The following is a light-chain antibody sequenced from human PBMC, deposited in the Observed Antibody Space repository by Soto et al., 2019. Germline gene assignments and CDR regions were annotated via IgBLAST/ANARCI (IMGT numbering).Light chain of an antibody. CDR3: QQYNSHWT. CDR2: DAS. Sequence: DIQMTQSPSTLSASGGDRVTISCGASQSISRWLAWYQQKPGKAPNLLIYDASSLQSGVPSRFSGIGSGTEFTLTISSLQPDDFATYYCQQYNSHWTFGQGTKVDIK. V-gene: IGKV1-5*01. J-gene: IGKJ1*01. CDR1: QSISRW.